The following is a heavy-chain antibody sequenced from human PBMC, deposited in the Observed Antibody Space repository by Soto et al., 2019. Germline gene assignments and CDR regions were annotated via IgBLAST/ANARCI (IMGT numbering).Heavy chain of an antibody. CDR1: GASNSGGC. D-gene: IGHD6-19*01. J-gene: IGHJ4*02. CDR3: ARYRRGTGWYYLDY. CDR2: IYDSGST. V-gene: IGHV4-59*01. Sequence: SENLPLTCTVPGASNSGGCWSWIRQPPGKGLEWIGYIYDSGSTNYSPSLQSRVTMSVDRSKNQFSLALTSVTAADTAVYFCARYRRGTGWYYLDYWGQG.